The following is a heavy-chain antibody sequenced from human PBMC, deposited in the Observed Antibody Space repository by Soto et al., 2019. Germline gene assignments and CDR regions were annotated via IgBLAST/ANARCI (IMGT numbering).Heavy chain of an antibody. V-gene: IGHV4-38-2*01. CDR2: IYHAGSV. CDR3: ARTFDYYGMDV. CDR1: GGSFSGYY. J-gene: IGHJ6*02. Sequence: SETLSLTCAVYGGSFSGYYWAWIRQSPGKGLEWIGSIYHAGSVYYNPSLNSRVAVSLDTSKNHFSLKLTSVTAADTAVYYCARTFDYYGMDVWGQGTTVTVSS.